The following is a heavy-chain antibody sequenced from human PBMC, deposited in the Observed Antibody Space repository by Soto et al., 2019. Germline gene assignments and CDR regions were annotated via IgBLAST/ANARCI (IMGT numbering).Heavy chain of an antibody. J-gene: IGHJ6*02. CDR3: ATATHYCSSTSCYRGYYYYGMDV. CDR1: GYTFTSYA. V-gene: IGHV1-3*01. Sequence: ASVKVSCKASGYTFTSYAMHWVRQAPGQRLEWMGWINAGNGNTKYSQKFQGRVTITRDTSASTAYMELSSLRSEDTAVYYCATATHYCSSTSCYRGYYYYGMDVWGQGTTVTVSS. D-gene: IGHD2-2*01. CDR2: INAGNGNT.